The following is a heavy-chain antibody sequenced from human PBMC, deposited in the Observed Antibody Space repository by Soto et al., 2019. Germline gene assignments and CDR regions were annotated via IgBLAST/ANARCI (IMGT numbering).Heavy chain of an antibody. Sequence: PGGSLTLSCAASGVTVSSNYMNWVRQARGKWLEGLSIIYTDGTTYYADSVKGRFTISRDNLRNALYLQMNNLSGEDTAAYYCAILSTWGQGTLVTVSS. V-gene: IGHV3-53*01. J-gene: IGHJ5*02. CDR2: IYTDGTT. CDR3: AILST. CDR1: GVTVSSNY. D-gene: IGHD3-9*01.